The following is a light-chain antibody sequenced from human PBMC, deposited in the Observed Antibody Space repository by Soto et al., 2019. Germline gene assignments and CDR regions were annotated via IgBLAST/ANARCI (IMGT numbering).Light chain of an antibody. V-gene: IGKV1-39*01. CDR3: QQSYSTPPCT. CDR2: AAS. J-gene: IGKJ1*01. Sequence: DIQMTQSPSSLSASVGDRVTITCRASQSISSYLNWYQQKPGKAPKLLIYAASSLQSGVPSRFSGSGSVTDCTLTISSLQPEDCAIYYCQQSYSTPPCTFGQGTKVEIK. CDR1: QSISSY.